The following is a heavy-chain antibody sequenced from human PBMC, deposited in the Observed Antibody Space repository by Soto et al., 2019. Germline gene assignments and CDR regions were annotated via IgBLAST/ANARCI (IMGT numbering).Heavy chain of an antibody. CDR2: IDPSDSYT. D-gene: IGHD3-3*01. V-gene: IGHV5-10-1*03. Sequence: DVQLVQSGAEVKGPGKSLKISCQTPQDFLTIPNWITWLRQRPGKGLEWVGRIDPSDSYTTYNPSLKGHVILSFDKSMITGFLQWTSLQASGTALYFCGRDFGSGHGAFWGQGTLVTVSS. J-gene: IGHJ4*02. CDR1: QDFLTIPNW. CDR3: GRDFGSGHGAF.